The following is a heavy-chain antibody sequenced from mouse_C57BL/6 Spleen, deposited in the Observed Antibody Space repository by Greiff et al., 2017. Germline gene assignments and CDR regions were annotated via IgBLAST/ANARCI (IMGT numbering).Heavy chain of an antibody. V-gene: IGHV1-15*01. CDR1: GYTFTDYE. Sequence: QVHVKQSGAELVRPGASVTLSCKASGYTFTDYEMHWVKQTPVHGLEWIGAIDPETGGTAYNQKFKGKAILTADNASSTAYLELRSLTSEDSAIYYGTGGGEGDPITRYAMDYWGQGTSVTVSS. J-gene: IGHJ4*01. CDR3: TGGGEGDPITRYAMDY. D-gene: IGHD2-13*01. CDR2: IDPETGGT.